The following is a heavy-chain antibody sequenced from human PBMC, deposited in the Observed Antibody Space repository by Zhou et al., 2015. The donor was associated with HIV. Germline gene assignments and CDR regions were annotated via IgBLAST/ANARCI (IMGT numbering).Heavy chain of an antibody. D-gene: IGHD2-21*02. J-gene: IGHJ3*02. CDR1: GGTFSSYA. V-gene: IGHV1-69*12. Sequence: QVQLVQSGAEVKKPGSSVKVSCKASGGTFSSYAISWVRQAPGQGLEWMGGIIPIFGTANYAQKFQGRVTITADESTSTAYMELSSLRSEDTAVYYCARGDLTEHIVVVTAHGGAFDIWGQGDNGHRLF. CDR2: IIPIFGTA. CDR3: ARGDLTEHIVVVTAHGGAFDI.